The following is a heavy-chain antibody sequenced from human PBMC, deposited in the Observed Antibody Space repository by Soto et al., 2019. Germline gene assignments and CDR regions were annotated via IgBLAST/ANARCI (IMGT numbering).Heavy chain of an antibody. CDR2: IYHSGST. V-gene: IGHV4-30-2*01. Sequence: QLQLQESGSGLVKPSQTLSLTCAVSGGSISSGGYSWSWIRQPPGKGLEWIGYIYHSGSTYHNPPLKSRXXIXIXXSKNQFSLKLSSVTAAATALYYCARLYSSGWYLDYWGQGTMVTVSS. CDR3: ARLYSSGWYLDY. D-gene: IGHD6-19*01. J-gene: IGHJ4*02. CDR1: GGSISSGGYS.